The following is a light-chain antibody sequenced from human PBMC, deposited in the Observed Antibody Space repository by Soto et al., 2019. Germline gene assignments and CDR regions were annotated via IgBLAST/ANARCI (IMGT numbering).Light chain of an antibody. CDR1: SSDICGYNY. J-gene: IGLJ1*01. CDR2: DVS. CDR3: SSYTSTSTLYV. Sequence: QSVLTQPASVSGSPGQSITISCTGTSSDICGYNYVSWYQQLPGKVPKLIIYDVSNRPSGVSDRFSGSKSGNAPSLTISGLQAEDEADYYCSSYTSTSTLYVFGTGTKLTVL. V-gene: IGLV2-14*03.